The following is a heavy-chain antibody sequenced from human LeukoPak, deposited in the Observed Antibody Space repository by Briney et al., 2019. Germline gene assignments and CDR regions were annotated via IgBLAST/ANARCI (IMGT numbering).Heavy chain of an antibody. CDR2: IYYSGST. V-gene: IGHV4-39*01. CDR1: GASTSRSGYY. CDR3: ARLGDYGVDY. D-gene: IGHD4-17*01. J-gene: IGHJ4*02. Sequence: SETLSLTCFVSGASTSRSGYYWGWIRQPPGKGLEWIGSIYYSGSTHYNPSLKSRITISVDTSKNQFSLKLSFVTAADTAVYYCARLGDYGVDYWGQGTLVTVSS.